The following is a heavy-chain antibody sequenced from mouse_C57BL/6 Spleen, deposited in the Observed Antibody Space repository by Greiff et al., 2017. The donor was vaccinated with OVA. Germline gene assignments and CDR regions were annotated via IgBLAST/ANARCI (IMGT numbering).Heavy chain of an antibody. CDR3: APIYYDYDGAWFAY. Sequence: EVQLQQSGPVLVKPGASVKMSCKASGYTFTDYYMNWVKQSHGKSLEWIGVINPYNGGTSYNQKFKGKATLTVDKSSSTAYMELNSLTSEDSAVYYCAPIYYDYDGAWFAYWGQGTLVTVSA. J-gene: IGHJ3*01. D-gene: IGHD2-4*01. V-gene: IGHV1-19*01. CDR1: GYTFTDYY. CDR2: INPYNGGT.